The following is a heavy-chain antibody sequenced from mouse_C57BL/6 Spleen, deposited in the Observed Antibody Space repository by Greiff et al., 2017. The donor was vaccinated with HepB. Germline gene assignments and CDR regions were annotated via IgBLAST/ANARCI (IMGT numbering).Heavy chain of an antibody. D-gene: IGHD1-1*01. CDR1: GFNIKDDY. Sequence: VQLQQSGAELVRPGASVKLSCTASGFNIKDDYMHWVKQRPEQGLEWIGWIDPENGDTEYASKFQGKATITADTSSNTAYLQLSSLTSEDTAVYYCTNSFYYYGSSRPDYWGQGTTLTVSS. CDR3: TNSFYYYGSSRPDY. CDR2: IDPENGDT. J-gene: IGHJ2*01. V-gene: IGHV14-4*01.